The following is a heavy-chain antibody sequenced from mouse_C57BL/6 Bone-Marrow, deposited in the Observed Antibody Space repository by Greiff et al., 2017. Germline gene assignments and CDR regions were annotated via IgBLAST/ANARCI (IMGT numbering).Heavy chain of an antibody. CDR3: ALWLRRDWYFDV. V-gene: IGHV14-2*01. J-gene: IGHJ1*03. CDR1: GFNIKDYY. CDR2: IDPEDGET. Sequence: DVQLQESGAELVKPGASVKLSCTASGFNIKDYYMHWVKQRTEQGLEWIGRIDPEDGETKYAPKFQGKATITADTSSNTAYLQLSSLTSEDTAVYYCALWLRRDWYFDVWGTGTTVTVSS. D-gene: IGHD2-2*01.